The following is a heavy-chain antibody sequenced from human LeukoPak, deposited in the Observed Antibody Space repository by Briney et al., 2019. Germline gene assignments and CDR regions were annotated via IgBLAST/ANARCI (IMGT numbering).Heavy chain of an antibody. J-gene: IGHJ4*02. Sequence: SETLSLTCTVSGVSISSYYWSWIRQPPGKGLEWIGYIYYSGSTNYNPSLKSRVTISVDTSKNQFSLKLSSVTAADTAMYYCARGRQNIFDYWGQGTLVTVSS. CDR3: ARGRQNIFDY. CDR2: IYYSGST. CDR1: GVSISSYY. V-gene: IGHV4-59*01.